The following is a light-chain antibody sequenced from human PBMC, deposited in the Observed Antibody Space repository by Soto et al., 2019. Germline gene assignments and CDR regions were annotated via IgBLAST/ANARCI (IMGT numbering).Light chain of an antibody. CDR1: QRGSSY. CDR3: QQRSNWPPT. Sequence: EIVLTKSPATLPLSPGERATLSCRASQRGSSYLAWYQQKPGQAPRHLIYDASNRATGTPARFSGSGSGTDFTLTISSLEPEDFAVYYCQQRSNWPPTFGPGTKVDI. J-gene: IGKJ3*01. CDR2: DAS. V-gene: IGKV3-11*01.